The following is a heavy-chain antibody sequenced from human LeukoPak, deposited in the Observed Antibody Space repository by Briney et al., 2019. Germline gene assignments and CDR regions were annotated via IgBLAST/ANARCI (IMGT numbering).Heavy chain of an antibody. Sequence: YTFSNYXXXXXRXXXGQGXXXXXXXXPSVGSTDYTQKFQGRVTMTRDASTSTVYMELSSLRSEDTAVYFCSRGGAPYETKTLDAFDIWGQGTMVTVSS. J-gene: IGHJ3*02. V-gene: IGHV1-46*01. CDR2: XXPSVGST. D-gene: IGHD2-8*01. CDR1: YTFSNYX. CDR3: SRGGAPYETKTLDAFDI.